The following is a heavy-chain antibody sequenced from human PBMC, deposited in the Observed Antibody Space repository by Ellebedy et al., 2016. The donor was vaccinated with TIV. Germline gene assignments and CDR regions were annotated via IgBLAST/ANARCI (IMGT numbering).Heavy chain of an antibody. CDR2: IYPGDSDT. J-gene: IGHJ4*02. D-gene: IGHD6-6*01. CDR3: ARQDRPEAAPFEY. Sequence: GESLKISCKGFGYTFTSFWIAWVRLMPGKGLEWMGIIYPGDSDTRYSPSLQGQVTISADKSISTAYLQRSSLRASDTAIYYCARQDRPEAAPFEYWGQGTLVTVSS. CDR1: GYTFTSFW. V-gene: IGHV5-51*01.